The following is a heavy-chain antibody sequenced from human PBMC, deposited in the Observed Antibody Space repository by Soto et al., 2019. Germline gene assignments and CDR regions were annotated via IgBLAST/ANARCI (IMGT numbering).Heavy chain of an antibody. CDR2: VFYTGIT. Sequence: QVHLQASGPGLVKPSETLSLTCTVSGGSISSYYWSWIRQPPGKGLEWICYVFYTGITKYNPSFTSRATISGDTSRNQFSLNLMSVTAADTAVYYCAKLGAAAGTTWGQGILVNVSP. CDR1: GGSISSYY. V-gene: IGHV4-59*01. CDR3: AKLGAAAGTT. D-gene: IGHD6-25*01. J-gene: IGHJ4*02.